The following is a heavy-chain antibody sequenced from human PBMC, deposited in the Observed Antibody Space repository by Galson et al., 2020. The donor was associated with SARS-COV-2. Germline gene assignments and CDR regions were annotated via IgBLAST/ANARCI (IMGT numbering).Heavy chain of an antibody. J-gene: IGHJ6*02. V-gene: IGHV3-30-3*01. CDR1: GFTFSSYA. CDR2: ISYDGSNK. Sequence: TGGSLRLSCAASGFTFSSYAMHWVRQAPGKGLEWVAVISYDGSNKYYADSVKGRFTISRDNAKNSLYLQMNSLRDEDTAVYYCARGSSGYFPGDVWGQGTTVTVSS. D-gene: IGHD3-22*01. CDR3: ARGSSGYFPGDV.